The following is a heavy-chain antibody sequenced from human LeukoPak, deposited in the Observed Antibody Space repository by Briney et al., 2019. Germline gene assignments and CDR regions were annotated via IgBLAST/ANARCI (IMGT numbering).Heavy chain of an antibody. CDR2: IKRKVDGGTT. D-gene: IGHD2-15*01. CDR3: TSTLPY. Sequence: PGGSLRLSCVASGFTFSNAWLTWVRQAPGKGLEWVGHIKRKVDGGTTDYAAPVKGRFTISRADSKNTLYLEMNSLKTEDTAMYYCTSTLPYWGQGTLVTVSS. CDR1: GFTFSNAW. J-gene: IGHJ4*02. V-gene: IGHV3-15*05.